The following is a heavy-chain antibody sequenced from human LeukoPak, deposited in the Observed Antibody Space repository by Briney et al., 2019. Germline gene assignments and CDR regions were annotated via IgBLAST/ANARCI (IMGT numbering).Heavy chain of an antibody. CDR3: ARDPMITFGGVIV. V-gene: IGHV1-8*01. CDR2: MNPNSGNT. Sequence: ASVKVSCKASGYTFTNYDINWVRQAPGQGLEWMGWMNPNSGNTGYTQEFQGRVTISRNTSISTTYMELRSLRSEDTAVYYCARDPMITFGGVIVWGQGTLVTVSS. J-gene: IGHJ4*02. D-gene: IGHD3-16*02. CDR1: GYTFTNYD.